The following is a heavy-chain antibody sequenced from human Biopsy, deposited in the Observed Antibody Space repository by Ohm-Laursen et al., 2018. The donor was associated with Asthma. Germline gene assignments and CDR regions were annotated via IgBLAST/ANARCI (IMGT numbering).Heavy chain of an antibody. D-gene: IGHD1-26*01. Sequence: SLRLSCTASGFSFSNYGKHWVRQAPGKGLDWVAVISFDGTNRNYTDSVKGRFTISRDNSRNTLHLEMNSLRAEDTAVYFCAKEVFPGWELRRGPDSWGQGTLVTVSS. J-gene: IGHJ4*02. CDR2: ISFDGTNR. CDR3: AKEVFPGWELRRGPDS. CDR1: GFSFSNYG. V-gene: IGHV3-30*18.